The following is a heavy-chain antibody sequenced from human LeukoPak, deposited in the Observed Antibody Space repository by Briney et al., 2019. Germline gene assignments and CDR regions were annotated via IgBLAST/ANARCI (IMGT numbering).Heavy chain of an antibody. D-gene: IGHD2-15*01. CDR2: IIPVFGIT. V-gene: IGHV1-69*04. CDR1: GGTFKNYA. J-gene: IGHJ4*02. Sequence: ASVKVSCKASGGTFKNYAVNWVRQAPGQGLEWMGRIIPVFGITKYAQKFQGRVTITADKSTSTAYMDLSSLRSDDTAVYFCAREVSEPHCSGGTCYDEAGFDYWGQGIQVTVSS. CDR3: AREVSEPHCSGGTCYDEAGFDY.